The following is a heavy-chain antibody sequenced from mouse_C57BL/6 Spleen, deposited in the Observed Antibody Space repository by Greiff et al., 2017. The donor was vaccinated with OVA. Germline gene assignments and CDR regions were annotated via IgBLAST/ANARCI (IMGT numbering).Heavy chain of an antibody. D-gene: IGHD1-1*01. V-gene: IGHV10-3*01. CDR1: GFTFNTYA. CDR3: VRDPSITTVVATDWYFDV. J-gene: IGHJ1*03. CDR2: IRSKSSNYAT. Sequence: EVKLVESGGGLVQPKGSLKLSCAASGFTFNTYAMHWVRQAPGKGLEWVARIRSKSSNYATYYADSVKDRFTISRDDSQSMLYLQMNNLKTEDTAMYYCVRDPSITTVVATDWYFDVWGTGTTVTVSS.